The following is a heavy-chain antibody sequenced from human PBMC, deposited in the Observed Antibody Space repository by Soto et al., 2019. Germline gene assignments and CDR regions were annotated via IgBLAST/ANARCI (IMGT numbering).Heavy chain of an antibody. CDR3: ARDPYYYGSGSYTNKLYNWFDP. CDR1: GYTFTSYA. Sequence: GASVKVSCKASGYTFTSYAMHWVRQAPGQRLEWMGWINAGNGNTKYSQKFQGRVTITRDTSASTAYMELSSLRSEDTAVYYCARDPYYYGSGSYTNKLYNWFDPWGQGTLVTV. J-gene: IGHJ5*02. CDR2: INAGNGNT. D-gene: IGHD3-10*01. V-gene: IGHV1-3*01.